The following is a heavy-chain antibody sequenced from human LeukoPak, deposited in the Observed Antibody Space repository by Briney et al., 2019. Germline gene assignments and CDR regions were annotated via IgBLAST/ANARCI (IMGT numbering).Heavy chain of an antibody. Sequence: ASVKVSCKASGYTFTSYSMHWVRQAPGQRLEWMGGIIPIFGTANYAQKFQGRVTITADKSTSTAYMELSSLRSEDTAVYYCARVTGVLRYFDWLFPPDYWGQGTLVTVSS. CDR3: ARVTGVLRYFDWLFPPDY. D-gene: IGHD3-9*01. J-gene: IGHJ4*02. V-gene: IGHV1-69*06. CDR1: GYTFTSYS. CDR2: IIPIFGTA.